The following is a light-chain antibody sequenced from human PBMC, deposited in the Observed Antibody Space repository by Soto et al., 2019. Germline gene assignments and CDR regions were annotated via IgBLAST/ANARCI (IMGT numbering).Light chain of an antibody. V-gene: IGKV3-20*01. J-gene: IGKJ1*01. CDR3: QQYGSSGT. CDR2: GAS. CDR1: QSVSIL. Sequence: LVLAQSPGTLSLSPGERATLSCRASQSVSILLAWYQQKPGQAPRLLIYGASNRATGIPDRFSGSGSGTDFTLTISRLEPEDFAVYYCQQYGSSGTFGQGTRWIT.